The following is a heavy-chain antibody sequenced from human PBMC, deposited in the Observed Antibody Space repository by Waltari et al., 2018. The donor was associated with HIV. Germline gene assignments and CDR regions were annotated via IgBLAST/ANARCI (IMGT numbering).Heavy chain of an antibody. CDR2: ISWNDDK. CDR1: GFSLSKLGVG. CDR3: AHSVLYYFDIIVYQSPFDN. D-gene: IGHD3-22*01. J-gene: IGHJ4*02. Sequence: QITLKESGPTLVKPTQTLTLTCTFSGFSLSKLGVGVGWLRQHLGKPLEWLELISWNDDKRYRPSLKSRLTITTDTSKNQVVLTKTNMDPVDTATYYCAHSVLYYFDIIVYQSPFDNWGQGTLFTVSS. V-gene: IGHV2-5*01.